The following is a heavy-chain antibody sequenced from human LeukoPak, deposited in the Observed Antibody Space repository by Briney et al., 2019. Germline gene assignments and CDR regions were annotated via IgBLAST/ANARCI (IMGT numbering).Heavy chain of an antibody. V-gene: IGHV4-39*01. D-gene: IGHD6-19*01. CDR2: IYYSGST. CDR1: GVSISSSNSY. CDR3: ARPSIAVAGSFDY. J-gene: IGHJ4*02. Sequence: TSETLSLTCTVSGVSISSSNSYWGWIRQPPGKGLEWIGSIYYSGSTYYNPSLKSRVTISVDTSKNQFSLKLSSVTAADTAVYYCARPSIAVAGSFDYWGQGTLVTVSS.